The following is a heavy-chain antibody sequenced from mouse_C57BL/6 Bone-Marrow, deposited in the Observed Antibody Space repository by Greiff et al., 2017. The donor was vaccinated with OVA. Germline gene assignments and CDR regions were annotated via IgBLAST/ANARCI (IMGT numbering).Heavy chain of an antibody. CDR3: ARDQLGLWYFDV. CDR2: TFYSGIT. V-gene: IGHV3-3*01. Sequence: EVQLVESGPSLVRPSQTLSLTCTVTGFSINSDCYWIWIRQFPGNKLEYIGYTFYSGITYYNPSIESRTYITRDTSKNKFSLKLSSVTTEDTATYYCARDQLGLWYFDVWGTGTTVTVSS. D-gene: IGHD4-1*02. CDR1: GFSINSDCY. J-gene: IGHJ1*03.